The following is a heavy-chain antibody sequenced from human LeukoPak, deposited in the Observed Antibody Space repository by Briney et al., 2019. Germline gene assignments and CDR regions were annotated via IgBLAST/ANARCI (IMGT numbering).Heavy chain of an antibody. CDR2: INGSGGST. CDR1: GFTFSSYA. V-gene: IGHV3-23*01. Sequence: PGGSLRLSCAASGFTFSSYAMSWVRQAPGKGLEWVSAINGSGGSTYYADSVKGRFTISRDNSKNTLYLQMNSLRAEDTAVYYCAKDGYCSSTSCYPNWFDPWGQGTLVTVSS. D-gene: IGHD2-2*01. CDR3: AKDGYCSSTSCYPNWFDP. J-gene: IGHJ5*02.